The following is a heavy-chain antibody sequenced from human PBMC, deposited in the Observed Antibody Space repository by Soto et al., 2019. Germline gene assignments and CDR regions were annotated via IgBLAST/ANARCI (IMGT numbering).Heavy chain of an antibody. CDR3: AKGKAHTLFGVDTLFDY. Sequence: EVQLLESGGGWVQPGGSLRLSCAASGFPFGSHAMSWVRQAPGKGLEWVSLVSGNGGTTNYADSVKGRFTISRDNSQKTLYLQMNSLRAEDTAIYYCAKGKAHTLFGVDTLFDYWGQGTLVTVSS. J-gene: IGHJ4*02. CDR1: GFPFGSHA. CDR2: VSGNGGTT. D-gene: IGHD3-3*01. V-gene: IGHV3-23*01.